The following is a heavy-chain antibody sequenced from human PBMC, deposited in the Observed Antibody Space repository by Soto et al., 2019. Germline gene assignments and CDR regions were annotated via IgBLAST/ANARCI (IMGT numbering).Heavy chain of an antibody. V-gene: IGHV3-30-3*01. Sequence: QVQLVESGGGVVQPGRSLRLSCAASGFTFSSYAMHWVRQAPGKGLEWVAVISYDGSNKYYADSVKGRFTISRDNSKNTMYLQMNNLRAEDTAVYYCATSIAARSRWFDPWGQGTLVTVSS. CDR1: GFTFSSYA. CDR2: ISYDGSNK. D-gene: IGHD6-6*01. J-gene: IGHJ5*02. CDR3: ATSIAARSRWFDP.